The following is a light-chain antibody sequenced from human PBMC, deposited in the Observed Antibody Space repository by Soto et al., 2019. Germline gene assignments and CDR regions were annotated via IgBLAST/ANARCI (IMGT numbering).Light chain of an antibody. CDR3: AAWDDSLNGWV. Sequence: QSVLTQPPSASGTPGQRVTISCSGSISNIGENPVNWYQHLPGAAPKVLMYSDDQRPSGVPDRFSGSKSRTSASLAISGLQSEDEADYYCAAWDDSLNGWVFGGGTKLTVL. CDR2: SDD. V-gene: IGLV1-44*01. J-gene: IGLJ3*02. CDR1: ISNIGENP.